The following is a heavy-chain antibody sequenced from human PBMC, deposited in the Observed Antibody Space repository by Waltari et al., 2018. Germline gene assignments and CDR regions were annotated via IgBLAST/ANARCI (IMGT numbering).Heavy chain of an antibody. Sequence: QVQLVESGGGVVQPGRSLRLSCAAYGFTFSSYAMHWVRQAPGKGLEWVAVISYDGSNKYYADSVKGRFTISRDNSKNTLYLQMNSLRAEDTAVYYCARDGGSGSYGHDAFDIWGQGTMVTVSS. J-gene: IGHJ3*02. CDR1: GFTFSSYA. CDR2: ISYDGSNK. V-gene: IGHV3-30-3*01. CDR3: ARDGGSGSYGHDAFDI. D-gene: IGHD1-26*01.